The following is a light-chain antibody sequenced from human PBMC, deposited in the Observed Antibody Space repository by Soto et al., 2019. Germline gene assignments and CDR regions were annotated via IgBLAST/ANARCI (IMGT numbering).Light chain of an antibody. CDR3: QQYNNWPPLT. Sequence: IVITQSPVTLSVSPGERATLSCNASQSVSSNLAWYQPKPAQAPSLLIYGASTRATGIPARFSGSGSGTEFTLTFSSLQSEDFAAYYCQQYNNWPPLTFGGGTKVDIK. V-gene: IGKV3-15*01. CDR2: GAS. J-gene: IGKJ4*01. CDR1: QSVSSN.